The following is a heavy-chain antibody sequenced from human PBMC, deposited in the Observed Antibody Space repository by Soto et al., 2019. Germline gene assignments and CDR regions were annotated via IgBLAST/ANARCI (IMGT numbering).Heavy chain of an antibody. CDR1: GGSISSSSYY. J-gene: IGHJ6*02. CDR3: ASRGSSYYYGMDV. D-gene: IGHD6-13*01. V-gene: IGHV4-39*01. Sequence: SETLSLTCTVSGGSISSSSYYWVWIRHPPGKGLEWIGSIYYSGSTYYNPSLKSRVTISVDTSKNQFSLKLSSVTAADTAVYYCASRGSSYYYGMDVWGQGTTVTVSS. CDR2: IYYSGST.